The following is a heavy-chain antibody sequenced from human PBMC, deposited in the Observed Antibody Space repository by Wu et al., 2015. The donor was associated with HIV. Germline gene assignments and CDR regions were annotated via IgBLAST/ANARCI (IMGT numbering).Heavy chain of an antibody. CDR2: IVVGSGNR. Sequence: QMQLVQSGPEVKKPGTSVKVSCKASGFTFTTSALQWVRQTRGQRLEWIGWIVVGSGNRNYAQKFQERVTITRDKSTSTVYMELHSLTSDDTAVYYCAARGPGVGSSWTHWYFDLWGRGTLVTVSS. V-gene: IGHV1-58*01. D-gene: IGHD6-13*01. J-gene: IGHJ2*01. CDR3: AARGPGVGSSWTHWYFDL. CDR1: GFTFTTSA.